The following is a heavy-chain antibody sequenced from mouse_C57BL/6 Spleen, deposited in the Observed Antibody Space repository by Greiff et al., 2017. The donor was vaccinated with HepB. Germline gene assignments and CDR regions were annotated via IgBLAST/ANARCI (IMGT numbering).Heavy chain of an antibody. Sequence: QVQLQQSGPELVKPGASVKISCKASGYAFSSSWMNWVKQRPGKGLEWIGRIYPGDGDTNYNGKFKGKATLTADKSSSTAYMQLSSLTSEDSAVYFCARAAGRGVYYAMDYWGQGTSVTVSS. CDR1: GYAFSSSW. J-gene: IGHJ4*01. CDR2: IYPGDGDT. D-gene: IGHD1-1*01. CDR3: ARAAGRGVYYAMDY. V-gene: IGHV1-82*01.